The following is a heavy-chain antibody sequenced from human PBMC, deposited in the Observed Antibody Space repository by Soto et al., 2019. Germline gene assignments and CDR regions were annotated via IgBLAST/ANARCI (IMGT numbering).Heavy chain of an antibody. CDR3: ARGLFGSGWDEQPTTLDY. J-gene: IGHJ4*02. Sequence: SETLSLTCNVSGGAISGRSNYWGWIRQPPGKGLEYIGSIYSGGSTYYNPSLKSRVTLSVDTSQNQFSLKLSSVTAADTAVYYCARGLFGSGWDEQPTTLDYWGQGTLVTVSS. V-gene: IGHV4-39*07. D-gene: IGHD6-19*01. CDR2: IYSGGST. CDR1: GGAISGRSNY.